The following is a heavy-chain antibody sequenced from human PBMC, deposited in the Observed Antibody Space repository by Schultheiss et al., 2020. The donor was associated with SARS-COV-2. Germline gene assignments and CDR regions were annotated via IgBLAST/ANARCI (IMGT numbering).Heavy chain of an antibody. CDR2: INHSGST. Sequence: SETLSLTCTVSGGSISSSSYYWSWIRQPPGKGLEWIGEINHSGSTNYNPSLKSRVTISVDTSKNQFSLKLSSVTAADTAVYYCASSFDYFDYWGQGTLVTVSS. CDR3: ASSFDYFDY. J-gene: IGHJ4*02. V-gene: IGHV4-39*01. CDR1: GGSISSSSYY.